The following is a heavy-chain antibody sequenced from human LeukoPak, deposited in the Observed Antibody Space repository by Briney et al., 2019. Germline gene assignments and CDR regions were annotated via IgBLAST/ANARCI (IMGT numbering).Heavy chain of an antibody. CDR3: ARDFCSGGSCYYFDY. J-gene: IGHJ4*02. V-gene: IGHV3-33*01. CDR2: IWYDGSYK. CDR1: AFXFSSYG. D-gene: IGHD2-15*01. Sequence: PGGSLRLSCAASAFXFSSYGIHWVHQAPGKGLEWVAVIWYDGSYKYYADSVKGRFTISRDNSKNTLYLQMNSLRAEDTAVYTCARDFCSGGSCYYFDYWGQGTLVTVSS.